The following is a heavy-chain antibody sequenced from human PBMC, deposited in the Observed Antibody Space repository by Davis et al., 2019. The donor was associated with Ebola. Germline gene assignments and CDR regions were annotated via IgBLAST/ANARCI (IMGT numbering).Heavy chain of an antibody. Sequence: ASVKVSCKASGYIFSSYGFSWVRQVPGQGLEWMGWIGNNNDNPRYAQKFQGRVIISTDSSTTTTYMELTSLRSDDTAIYFCARDPRYHRDYKRAGTLALDFWGQGTMINVSS. V-gene: IGHV1-18*01. J-gene: IGHJ3*01. CDR2: IGNNNDNP. D-gene: IGHD4-11*01. CDR1: GYIFSSYG. CDR3: ARDPRYHRDYKRAGTLALDF.